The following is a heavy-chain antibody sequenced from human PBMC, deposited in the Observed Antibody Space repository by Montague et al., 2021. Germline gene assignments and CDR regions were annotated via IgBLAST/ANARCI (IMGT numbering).Heavy chain of an antibody. D-gene: IGHD2-15*01. Sequence: SETLSLTCTVPGGSISSNSYWWAWIRQPPGKGLEYVGTTFNTGSSYHSPSLKSRVTISVDTSKNQFSLRLSAVTAADTAVYYCARSLYCIGGSCYSGFDPWGQGTLVTVSS. J-gene: IGHJ5*02. V-gene: IGHV4-39*01. CDR1: GGSISSNSYW. CDR2: TFNTGSS. CDR3: ARSLYCIGGSCYSGFDP.